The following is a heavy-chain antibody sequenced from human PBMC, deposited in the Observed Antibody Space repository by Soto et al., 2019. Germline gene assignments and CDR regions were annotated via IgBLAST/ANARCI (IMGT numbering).Heavy chain of an antibody. CDR1: GFTFRSYG. CDR3: AKVSSDRGYYFYGMDV. Sequence: QVQLVESGGGVVQPGRSLRLSCAASGFTFRSYGMHWVRQAPGKGLEWVAVISYDGSDRYYADSVKGRFTISRDNSKNTLYLQMNSLRAEDTAVYYCAKVSSDRGYYFYGMDVWRQGTTVTVSS. CDR2: ISYDGSDR. D-gene: IGHD3-10*01. J-gene: IGHJ6*02. V-gene: IGHV3-30*18.